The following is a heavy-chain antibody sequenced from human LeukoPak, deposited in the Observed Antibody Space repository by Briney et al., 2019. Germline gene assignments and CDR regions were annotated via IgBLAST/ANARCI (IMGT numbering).Heavy chain of an antibody. V-gene: IGHV4-59*12. CDR1: GGSISTYY. J-gene: IGHJ5*02. CDR3: ARAPSYYDFWSGYSKWFDP. CDR2: IYYSGST. Sequence: SETLSLTCTVSGGSISTYYWSWIRQPPGKGLEWIGYIYYSGSTNYNPSLKGRVTISVDTSKNQFSLKLSSVTAANAAVYYCARAPSYYDFWSGYSKWFDPWGQGTLVTVSS. D-gene: IGHD3-3*01.